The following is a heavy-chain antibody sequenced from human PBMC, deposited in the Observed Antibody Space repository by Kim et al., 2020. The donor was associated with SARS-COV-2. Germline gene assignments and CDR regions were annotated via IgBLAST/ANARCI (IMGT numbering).Heavy chain of an antibody. CDR2: IYYSGST. CDR3: ASGGYSSPEYYYYYGMDV. CDR1: GGSISSSSYY. J-gene: IGHJ6*02. D-gene: IGHD5-18*01. Sequence: SETLSLTCTVSGGSISSSSYYWGWIRQPPGKGLEWIGSIYYSGSTYYNPSLKSRVTISVDTSKNQFSLKLSSVTAADTAVYYCASGGYSSPEYYYYYGMDVWGQGNTVTVSS. V-gene: IGHV4-39*01.